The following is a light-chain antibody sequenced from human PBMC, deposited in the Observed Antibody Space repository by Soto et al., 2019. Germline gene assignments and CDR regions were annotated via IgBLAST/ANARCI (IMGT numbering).Light chain of an antibody. J-gene: IGKJ1*01. CDR1: QSISSW. V-gene: IGKV1-5*03. CDR3: KQYNSYET. Sequence: DILITHSPSTRSASVGDRVTITCRASQSISSWLAWYQQKPGKAPKLLIYKASSLESGVPSRFSGSGSGTEFTLTISSLQPDDFATYYCKQYNSYETFGQGTKVDIK. CDR2: KAS.